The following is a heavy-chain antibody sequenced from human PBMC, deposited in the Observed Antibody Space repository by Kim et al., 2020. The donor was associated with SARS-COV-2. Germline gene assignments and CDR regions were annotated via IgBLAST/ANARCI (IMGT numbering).Heavy chain of an antibody. V-gene: IGHV4-34*01. Sequence: SETLSLTCAVYGGSFSGYYWSWIRQPPGKGLEWIGEVNHSGSTNYNPSLKSRVTISVDTSKNQFSLKLSSVTAADTAVYYCARALAGGYYYDSSGYRRYFDYWGQGTLVTVSS. D-gene: IGHD3-22*01. CDR1: GGSFSGYY. CDR3: ARALAGGYYYDSSGYRRYFDY. J-gene: IGHJ4*02. CDR2: VNHSGST.